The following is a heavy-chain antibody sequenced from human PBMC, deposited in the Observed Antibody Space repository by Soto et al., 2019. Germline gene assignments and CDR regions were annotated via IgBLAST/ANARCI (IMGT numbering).Heavy chain of an antibody. Sequence: ETLVATRAVSGYSISSAYYSGWIRQPPGKGLEWIGSIYHSGSTYYNPSLKSRVTISVATSKNQFSLKLSSVTAADTAVYYCARDSGHFWSGIPVDYWRQGHLVTVS. CDR3: ARDSGHFWSGIPVDY. J-gene: IGHJ4*02. D-gene: IGHD3-3*02. CDR2: IYHSGST. CDR1: GYSISSAYY. V-gene: IGHV4-38-2*02.